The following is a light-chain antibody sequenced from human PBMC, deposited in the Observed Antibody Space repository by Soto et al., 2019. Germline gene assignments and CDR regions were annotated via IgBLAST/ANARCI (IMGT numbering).Light chain of an antibody. Sequence: QSVLTQSASVSGSPGQSITISCTGTSSDVGGYNYVSWYQQHPGKAPKLIIYDVSNRPSGVSTRFSGSKSGNTASLTISGVQAEEEADYSCSSYTSTNSWVFGGGTKLTVL. J-gene: IGLJ3*02. CDR3: SSYTSTNSWV. CDR2: DVS. V-gene: IGLV2-14*01. CDR1: SSDVGGYNY.